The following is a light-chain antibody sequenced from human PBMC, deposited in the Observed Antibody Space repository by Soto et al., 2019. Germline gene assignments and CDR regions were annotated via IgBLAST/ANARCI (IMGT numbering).Light chain of an antibody. CDR1: QSVSSSY. V-gene: IGKV3-20*01. CDR2: GAS. Sequence: EIGLTQSPATLSVSPGERGTLSFRASQSVSSSYLAWYQQKPGQAPRLLIYGASSRATGIPDRFSGSGSGTDFTLTISRLEPEDFAVYYCQQYGSSPQTFGQGTKVDIK. CDR3: QQYGSSPQT. J-gene: IGKJ1*01.